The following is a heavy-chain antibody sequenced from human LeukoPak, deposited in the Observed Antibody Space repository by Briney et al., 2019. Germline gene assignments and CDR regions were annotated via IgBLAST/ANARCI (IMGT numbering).Heavy chain of an antibody. D-gene: IGHD2-2*01. CDR2: ISSSSSYI. CDR1: GFTFSSYS. CDR3: SRGRGYCSSTSCLNWFDP. V-gene: IGHV3-21*01. J-gene: IGHJ5*02. Sequence: KPGGSLRLSCAASGFTFSSYSMNWVRQAPGKGLEWVSSISSSSSYIYYADSVKGRFTISRDNAKNSPYLQMSSLRAEDTAVYYCSRGRGYCSSTSCLNWFDPWGQGTLVTVSS.